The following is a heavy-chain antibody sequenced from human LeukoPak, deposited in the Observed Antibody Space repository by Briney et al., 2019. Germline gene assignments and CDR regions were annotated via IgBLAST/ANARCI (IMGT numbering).Heavy chain of an antibody. J-gene: IGHJ4*02. D-gene: IGHD1-26*01. V-gene: IGHV3-23*01. CDR3: AKDLPLRPHSGSYYANDY. CDR2: ISGSGGST. Sequence: GSLRLSCAASGFTFSSYAMSWVRQAPGKGLEWVSAISGSGGSTYYADSVKGRFTISRDNSKNTLYLQMNSLRAEDTAVYYCAKDLPLRPHSGSYYANDYWGQGTLVTVSS. CDR1: GFTFSSYA.